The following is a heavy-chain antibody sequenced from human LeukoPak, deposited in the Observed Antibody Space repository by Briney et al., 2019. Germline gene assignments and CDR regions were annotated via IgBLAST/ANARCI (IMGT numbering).Heavy chain of an antibody. D-gene: IGHD3-10*01. CDR3: ARQGYYYGSGGYPFXX. Sequence: SETLSLTCTVSGGSISSSSYYWGWIRQPPGKGLEWIGSIYYSGSTYYNPSLKSRVTISVDTSKNQFSLKLSPVTAADTAVYYCARQGYYYGSGGYPFXXWGKGTLVTV. V-gene: IGHV4-39*01. J-gene: IGHJ5*02. CDR1: GGSISSSSYY. CDR2: IYYSGST.